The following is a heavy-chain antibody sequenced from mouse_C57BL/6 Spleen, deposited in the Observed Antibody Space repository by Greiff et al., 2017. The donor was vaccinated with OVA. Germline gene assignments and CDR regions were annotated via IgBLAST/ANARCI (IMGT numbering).Heavy chain of an antibody. CDR2: IDPSDSYT. CDR1: GYTFTSYW. CDR3: ARSSDGYWFAY. D-gene: IGHD2-3*01. J-gene: IGHJ3*01. Sequence: QVHVKQPGAELVKPGASVKLSCKASGYTFTSYWMQWVKQRPGQGLEWIGEIDPSDSYTNYNQKFKGKATLTVDTSSSTAYMQLSSLTSEDSAVYYCARSSDGYWFAYWGQGTLVTVSA. V-gene: IGHV1-50*01.